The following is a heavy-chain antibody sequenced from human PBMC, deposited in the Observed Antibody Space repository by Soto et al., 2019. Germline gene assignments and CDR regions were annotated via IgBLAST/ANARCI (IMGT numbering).Heavy chain of an antibody. Sequence: PSETLSLTCAIYGGSFSGFYWSWIRQPPGKGLEWIGEINDSGTTNYNPSLKSRVTISADTSKTHFFLNLTSVTAADTAVYYCATYRKFFQIWGQGTKVTVSS. V-gene: IGHV4-34*01. CDR3: ATYRKFFQI. CDR1: GGSFSGFY. J-gene: IGHJ3*02. CDR2: INDSGTT.